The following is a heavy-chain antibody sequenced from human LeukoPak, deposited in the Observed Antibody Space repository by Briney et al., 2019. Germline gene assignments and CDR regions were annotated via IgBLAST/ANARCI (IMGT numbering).Heavy chain of an antibody. D-gene: IGHD2-15*01. Sequence: SETLSLTCTVSGGSISSYYWSWIRQPPGKGLEWIGYIYYSGSTNYNPSLKSRVTISVDTSKNQFSLKLSSVTAADTAVYYCARQYAPPYSPIDYWGQGTLVTVSS. CDR1: GGSISSYY. CDR3: ARQYAPPYSPIDY. J-gene: IGHJ4*02. V-gene: IGHV4-59*01. CDR2: IYYSGST.